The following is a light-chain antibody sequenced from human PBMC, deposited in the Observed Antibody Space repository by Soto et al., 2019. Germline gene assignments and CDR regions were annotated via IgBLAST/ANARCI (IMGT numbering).Light chain of an antibody. J-gene: IGKJ4*01. Sequence: IVMTQSPATLSVSPGERVTLSCRASQSVSSNLAWYQQRPGQAPRLLIYGASTRATGIPARFSGGGSGTEFTLTISSLQSEDFAVYYCQQYNSWLTFGGGTKVEIK. CDR3: QQYNSWLT. CDR1: QSVSSN. CDR2: GAS. V-gene: IGKV3-15*01.